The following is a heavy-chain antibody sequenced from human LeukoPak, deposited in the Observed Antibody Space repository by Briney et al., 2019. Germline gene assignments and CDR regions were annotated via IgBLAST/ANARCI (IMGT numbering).Heavy chain of an antibody. CDR1: GGSISSYY. Sequence: PSETLSLTCTVSGGSISSYYWSWIRQPPGKGLEWIGYIYYSGSTNYNPSLKSRVTISVDTSKNQFSLKLSSVTAADTAVYYCAREAGVGATYPWFDPWGQGTLVTVSS. CDR2: IYYSGST. CDR3: AREAGVGATYPWFDP. J-gene: IGHJ5*02. V-gene: IGHV4-59*12. D-gene: IGHD1-26*01.